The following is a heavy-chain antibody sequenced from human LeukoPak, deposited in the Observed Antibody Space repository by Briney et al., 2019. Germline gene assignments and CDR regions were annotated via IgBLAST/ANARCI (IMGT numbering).Heavy chain of an antibody. CDR2: IKSKTDGGTT. D-gene: IGHD2-2*01. J-gene: IGHJ4*02. CDR1: GFTFSIYS. CDR3: TTPQWYCSSTSCYLIDY. V-gene: IGHV3-15*01. Sequence: PGGSLRLSCAASGFTFSIYSMNWVRQAPGKGLEWVGRIKSKTDGGTTDYAAPVKGRFTISRDDSKNTLYLQMNSLKTEDTAVYYCTTPQWYCSSTSCYLIDYWGQGTLVTVSS.